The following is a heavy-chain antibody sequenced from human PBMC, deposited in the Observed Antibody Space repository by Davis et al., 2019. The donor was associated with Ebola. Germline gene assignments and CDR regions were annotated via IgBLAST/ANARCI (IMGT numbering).Heavy chain of an antibody. J-gene: IGHJ4*02. V-gene: IGHV4-59*01. CDR1: GGSISSYY. CDR3: ARLETGAGLDY. CDR2: IYYSGST. Sequence: SETLSLTCTVSGGSISSYYWSWIRQPPGKGLEWIGYIYYSGSTNYNPSLKSGVTISVDTSKNQFSLKLSSVTAADTAVYYCARLETGAGLDYWGQGTLVTVSS. D-gene: IGHD6-19*01.